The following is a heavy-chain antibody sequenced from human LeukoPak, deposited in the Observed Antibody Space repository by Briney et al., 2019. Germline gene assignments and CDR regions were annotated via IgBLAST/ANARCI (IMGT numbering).Heavy chain of an antibody. CDR1: GYTFTKYN. V-gene: IGHV1-8*01. Sequence: ASVTVSFKASGYTFTKYNINWVRQAIGQGLEWMGWMNPNSGNTGYAQKFQGRVSMTRDTSISTAYMELSSLRSEDTAVYYCARGPVEAVFGVSTEDWGQGTTVTVSS. CDR2: MNPNSGNT. D-gene: IGHD3-10*02. CDR3: ARGPVEAVFGVSTED. J-gene: IGHJ6*02.